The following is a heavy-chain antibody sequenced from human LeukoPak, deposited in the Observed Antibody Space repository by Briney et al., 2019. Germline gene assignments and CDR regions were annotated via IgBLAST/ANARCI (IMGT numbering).Heavy chain of an antibody. Sequence: ASVKVSCKASGYTFTSYDINWVRQATGQGLEWMGWMNPNNGNTGYAQKFQGRVTMTRNTSISTAYMELSSLRSEDTAVYYCARRAKTERGHSYGLDYWGQGTLVTVSS. CDR3: ARRAKTERGHSYGLDY. CDR1: GYTFTSYD. V-gene: IGHV1-8*01. J-gene: IGHJ4*02. CDR2: MNPNNGNT. D-gene: IGHD5-18*01.